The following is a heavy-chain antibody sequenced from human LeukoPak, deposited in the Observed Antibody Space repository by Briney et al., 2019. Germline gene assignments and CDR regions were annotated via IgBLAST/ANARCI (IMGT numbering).Heavy chain of an antibody. CDR3: AKGGYYYDSSGCYY. J-gene: IGHJ4*02. Sequence: GGSLRLSCAASGFTFSSYAMSWVRQAPGKGLEWVSAISGSGGSTYYAASVKGRFTISRDNSKNTLYLQMNSLRAEDTAVYYCAKGGYYYDSSGCYYWGQGTLVTVSS. V-gene: IGHV3-23*01. CDR2: ISGSGGST. CDR1: GFTFSSYA. D-gene: IGHD3-22*01.